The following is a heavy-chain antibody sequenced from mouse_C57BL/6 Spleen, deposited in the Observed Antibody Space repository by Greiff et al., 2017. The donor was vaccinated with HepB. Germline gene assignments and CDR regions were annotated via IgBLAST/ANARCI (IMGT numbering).Heavy chain of an antibody. Sequence: EVQLQESGPELVKPGASVKIPCKASGYTFTDYNMDWVKQSHGKSLEWIGDINPNNGGTIYNQKFKGKATLTVDKSSSTAYMELRSLTSEDTAVYYCARCDSDYYAMDYWGQGTSVTVSS. V-gene: IGHV1-18*01. CDR2: INPNNGGT. CDR3: ARCDSDYYAMDY. J-gene: IGHJ4*01. D-gene: IGHD2-4*01. CDR1: GYTFTDYN.